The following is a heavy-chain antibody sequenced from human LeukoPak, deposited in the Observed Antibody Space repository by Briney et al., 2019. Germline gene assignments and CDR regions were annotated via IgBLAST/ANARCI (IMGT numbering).Heavy chain of an antibody. J-gene: IGHJ4*02. CDR1: GFTFSSYG. CDR2: ISYDGSNK. D-gene: IGHD3-10*01. Sequence: PGRSLGLSCAASGFTFSSYGMHWVRQAPGKGLEWVAVISYDGSNKYYADSVKGRFTISRDNSKNTLYLQMNSLRAEDTAVYYCAKGIRYGSGSLASDYWGQGTLVTVSS. CDR3: AKGIRYGSGSLASDY. V-gene: IGHV3-30*18.